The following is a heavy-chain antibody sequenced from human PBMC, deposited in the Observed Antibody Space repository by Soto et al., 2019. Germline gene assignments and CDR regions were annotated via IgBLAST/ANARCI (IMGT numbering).Heavy chain of an antibody. CDR3: ARENCSGGSCPYYYYYYYMDV. V-gene: IGHV4-34*01. CDR1: GWSFSGYY. D-gene: IGHD2-15*01. Sequence: PSETLSLTCAVYGWSFSGYYWSWIRQPPGKGLEWIGEINHSGSTNYNPSLKSRVTISVDTSKNQFSLKLSSVTAADTAVYYCARENCSGGSCPYYYYYYYMDVWGKGTTVTVSS. J-gene: IGHJ6*03. CDR2: INHSGST.